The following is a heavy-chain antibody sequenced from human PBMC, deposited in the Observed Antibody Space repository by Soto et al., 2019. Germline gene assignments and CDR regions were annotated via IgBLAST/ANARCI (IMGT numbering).Heavy chain of an antibody. J-gene: IGHJ4*02. V-gene: IGHV1-69*01. CDR1: GGTLTNYA. Sequence: QVYLVQSGAEVKKPGSSVKVSCRPSGGTLTNYAIHWVRQAPGQGREWMGRFIPVFGTTNYAQRFQGSVTSFADESTRTAYMELSSLRAEDTAVYYCASPNRFLSNSEWSGSSFDYWGQGTLVTVSS. D-gene: IGHD3-3*01. CDR2: FIPVFGTT. CDR3: ASPNRFLSNSEWSGSSFDY.